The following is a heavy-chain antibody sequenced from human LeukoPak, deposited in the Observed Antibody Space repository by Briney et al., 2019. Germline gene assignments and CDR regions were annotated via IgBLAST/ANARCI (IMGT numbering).Heavy chain of an antibody. CDR3: ARGGYYYGSGSYYKGWFDP. Sequence: PSETLSLTCTVSGGSISSSSYYWGWIRQPPGKGLEWIGYIYHSGSTYYNPSLKSRVTISVDRSKNQFSLKLSSVTAADTAVYYCARGGYYYGSGSYYKGWFDPWGQGTLVTVSS. CDR2: IYHSGST. J-gene: IGHJ5*02. D-gene: IGHD3-10*01. V-gene: IGHV4-39*07. CDR1: GGSISSSSYY.